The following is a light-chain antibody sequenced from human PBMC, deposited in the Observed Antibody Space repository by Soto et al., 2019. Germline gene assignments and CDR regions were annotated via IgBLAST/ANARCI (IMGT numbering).Light chain of an antibody. J-gene: IGKJ2*01. CDR2: GAS. CDR3: QQYGTSPSYT. CDR1: QSLSSSY. Sequence: EIVLKQSPDSLSLSPGEGATLSWRARQSLSSSYVAWYQQKLGQHPRLLIYGASNRATGIPDRFSGSWSGTEFTLTISRLEPEDFAVYYCQQYGTSPSYTFAQGPKVDIK. V-gene: IGKV3-20*01.